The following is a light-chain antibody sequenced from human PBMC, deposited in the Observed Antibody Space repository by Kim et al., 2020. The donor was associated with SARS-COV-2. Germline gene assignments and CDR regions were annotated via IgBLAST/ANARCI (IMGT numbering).Light chain of an antibody. V-gene: IGKV1-5*03. J-gene: IGKJ1*01. Sequence: LSASVGDTVTITCRASQSIGTWLAWYQQKPGKAPRLLIYKASTLERGVPPRFGGTGSGTEFTLNIYGLQPDDFATYYCQEYSSHSFGQGTKVDIK. CDR2: KAS. CDR3: QEYSSHS. CDR1: QSIGTW.